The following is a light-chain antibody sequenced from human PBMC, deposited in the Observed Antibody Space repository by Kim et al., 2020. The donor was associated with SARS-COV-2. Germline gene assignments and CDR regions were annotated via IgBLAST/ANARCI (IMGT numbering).Light chain of an antibody. Sequence: LTISCTGTPSDVGGHNYVSWYQQYPGKAPKLMIYDVTNRPSGVSNRFSGSKSGNTASLTISGLQSEDEADYYCISYTTSTTLFYVFGTGTKVTVL. CDR2: DVT. CDR3: ISYTTSTTLFYV. CDR1: PSDVGGHNY. V-gene: IGLV2-14*03. J-gene: IGLJ1*01.